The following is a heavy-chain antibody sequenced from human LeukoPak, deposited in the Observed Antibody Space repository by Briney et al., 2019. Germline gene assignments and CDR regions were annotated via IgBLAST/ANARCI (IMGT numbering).Heavy chain of an antibody. CDR3: ATDDYRGLGY. J-gene: IGHJ4*02. CDR2: IWYDGSNK. Sequence: GRSLRLSCAASGFTFSSYGMHWVRQAPGKGLEWVAVIWYDGSNKHYADSVKGRFTISRDNAKNTVYLQLNNLRAEDTAVYYCATDDYRGLGYWGQGTLVTVSS. D-gene: IGHD3-16*01. V-gene: IGHV3-33*01. CDR1: GFTFSSYG.